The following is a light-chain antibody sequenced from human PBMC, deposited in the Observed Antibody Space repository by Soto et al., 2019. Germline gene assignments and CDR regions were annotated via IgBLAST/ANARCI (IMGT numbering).Light chain of an antibody. CDR3: NSYTINSTLV. V-gene: IGLV2-14*01. J-gene: IGLJ2*01. CDR1: SSDVGGYNY. CDR2: DVN. Sequence: QSALTQPASVSGSPGQSITISCTGTSSDVGGYNYVSWYQQHPGKAPKVMIYDVNNRPSGVSNRFSGSKSGNTASLTISGLQAEDEADYYCNSYTINSTLVFGGGTQLTVL.